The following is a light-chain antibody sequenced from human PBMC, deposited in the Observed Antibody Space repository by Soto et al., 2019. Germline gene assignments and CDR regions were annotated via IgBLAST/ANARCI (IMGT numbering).Light chain of an antibody. CDR1: SSDVGSYNL. J-gene: IGLJ2*01. CDR3: CSYAGFGVV. V-gene: IGLV2-23*01. CDR2: EGS. Sequence: QSALTQPASVSGSPGQSITISCTGTSSDVGSYNLVSWYQQYPGKAPKLMIYEGSKRPSGVSNRFSGSKSGNTASLTISGLRAEDEADYYCCSYAGFGVVFGGGTKLTVL.